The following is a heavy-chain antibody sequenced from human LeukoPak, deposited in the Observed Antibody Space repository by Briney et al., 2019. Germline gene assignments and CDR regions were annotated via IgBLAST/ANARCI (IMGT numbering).Heavy chain of an antibody. Sequence: GASVKVSCKASGYTFTSYDINWVRQATGQGLEWMGWMNPNSGNTGYAQKFQGRVTVTRNTSISTAYMELSSLRSEDTAVYYCARAPGATSPYYLDYWGQGTLVTVSS. CDR2: MNPNSGNT. CDR3: ARAPGATSPYYLDY. CDR1: GYTFTSYD. V-gene: IGHV1-8*03. D-gene: IGHD1-26*01. J-gene: IGHJ4*02.